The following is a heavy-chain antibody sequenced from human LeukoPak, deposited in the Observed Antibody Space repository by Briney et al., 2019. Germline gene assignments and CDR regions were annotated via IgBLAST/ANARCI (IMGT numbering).Heavy chain of an antibody. Sequence: GGSLRLSCAASGFTFSIYNMNWVRQAPGKGLEWVSLISSSSGYIYYTDSVKGRFTISRDNAKNTLYLQMNSLRDEDSAVYYCTRGSEWEPLYYFDYWGQGSLVTVSS. J-gene: IGHJ4*02. CDR1: GFTFSIYN. D-gene: IGHD1-26*01. CDR2: ISSSSGYI. V-gene: IGHV3-21*01. CDR3: TRGSEWEPLYYFDY.